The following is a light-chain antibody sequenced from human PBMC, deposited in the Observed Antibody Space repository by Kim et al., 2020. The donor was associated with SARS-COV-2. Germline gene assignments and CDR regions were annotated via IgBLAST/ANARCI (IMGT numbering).Light chain of an antibody. CDR3: CSYAGSSTNWV. Sequence: QSITISCTGTSSDVGSYNLVSWYQQHPGKAPKLMIYEVSKRPSGVSNRFSGSKSGNTASLTISGLQAEDEADYYCCSYAGSSTNWVFGGGTKLTVL. V-gene: IGLV2-23*02. CDR1: SSDVGSYNL. CDR2: EVS. J-gene: IGLJ3*02.